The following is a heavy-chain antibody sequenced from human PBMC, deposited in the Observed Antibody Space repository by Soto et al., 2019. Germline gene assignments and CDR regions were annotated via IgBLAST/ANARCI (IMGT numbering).Heavy chain of an antibody. CDR3: AKDFWETATIIWYFDY. CDR1: AFTFGSYA. CDR2: ISGSGVST. Sequence: GGSLRLSCAASAFTFGSYAMSWVRQAPGKGLEWVSAISGSGVSTFYADSVKGRFTISRDNSKNTLYLQMNSLRAEDTAVYYCAKDFWETATIIWYFDYWGQGTLVTVSS. V-gene: IGHV3-23*01. J-gene: IGHJ4*02. D-gene: IGHD3-3*01.